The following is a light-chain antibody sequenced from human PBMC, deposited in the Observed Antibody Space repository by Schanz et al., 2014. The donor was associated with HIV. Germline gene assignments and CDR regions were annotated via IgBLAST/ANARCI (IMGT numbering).Light chain of an antibody. CDR3: STYTTSNTWV. CDR2: EVS. CDR1: SSDVGGYYY. Sequence: QSVLTQPPSASGSPGQSVNISCTGTSSDVGGYYYVSWYQQHPGKAPKLMIYEVSKRPSGVPDRFSGSKSGNTASLTIFDLQPEDEADYYCSTYTTSNTWVFGGGTKVTVL. V-gene: IGLV2-8*01. J-gene: IGLJ3*02.